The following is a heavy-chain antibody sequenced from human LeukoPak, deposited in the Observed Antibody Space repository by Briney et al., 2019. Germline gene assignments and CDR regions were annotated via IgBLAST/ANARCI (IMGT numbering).Heavy chain of an antibody. CDR1: GYSISSGYY. Sequence: SETLSLTCTVSGYSISSGYYWGWIRQPPGKGLEWIGSIYHSGSTYYNLSLKSRVTISVDTSKNQFSLKLSSVTAADTAVYYCASRYGSGSWVTFDYWGQGTLVTVSS. V-gene: IGHV4-38-2*02. J-gene: IGHJ4*02. CDR2: IYHSGST. CDR3: ASRYGSGSWVTFDY. D-gene: IGHD3-10*01.